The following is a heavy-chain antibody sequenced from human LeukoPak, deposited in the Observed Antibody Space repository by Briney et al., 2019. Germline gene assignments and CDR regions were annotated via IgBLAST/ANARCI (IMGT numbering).Heavy chain of an antibody. V-gene: IGHV1-69*06. D-gene: IGHD3-22*01. Sequence: SVTVSCKASGGTFSNYAINWVRQAPGQGLEWMGEIIPIFGTANYAQKLQGRVTITADKSTSTVYMELNSLKSEDAAVYYCARGWDYDSGGRPTAYVYWGQGTLVTVSS. J-gene: IGHJ4*02. CDR3: ARGWDYDSGGRPTAYVY. CDR1: GGTFSNYA. CDR2: IIPIFGTA.